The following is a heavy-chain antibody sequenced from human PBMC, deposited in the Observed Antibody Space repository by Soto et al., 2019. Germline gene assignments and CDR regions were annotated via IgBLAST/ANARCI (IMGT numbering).Heavy chain of an antibody. CDR3: ARERWGLWLRGYYYGMDV. J-gene: IGHJ6*02. V-gene: IGHV3-48*02. CDR1: GFTFSSYS. Sequence: LRLSCAASGFTFSSYSMNWVRQAPGKGLEWVSYISSSSSTIYYADSVKGRFTISRDNAKNSLYLQMNSLRDEDTAVYYCARERWGLWLRGYYYGMDVWGQGTTVTVSS. D-gene: IGHD5-18*01. CDR2: ISSSSSTI.